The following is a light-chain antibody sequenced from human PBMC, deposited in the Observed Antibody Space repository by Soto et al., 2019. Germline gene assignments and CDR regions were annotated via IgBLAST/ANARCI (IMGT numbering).Light chain of an antibody. CDR3: ATWDDSLNGMV. V-gene: IGLV1-44*01. CDR1: SSNIGTYT. J-gene: IGLJ3*02. Sequence: QSVLTQPPSASGTPGQRVTISCSGSSSNIGTYTVNWYQQLPGMAPKLLIHSNNHRPSGVPDRFSGSKSGTSASLAISGLQSEDEANYYYATWDDSLNGMVFGGGTKVTVL. CDR2: SNN.